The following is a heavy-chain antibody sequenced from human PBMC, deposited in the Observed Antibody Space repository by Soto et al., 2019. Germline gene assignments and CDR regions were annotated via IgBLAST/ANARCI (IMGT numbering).Heavy chain of an antibody. Sequence: ASVKVSCKASGYTFTSYAMHCVRPAPGQRLEWMGWINAGNGNTKYSQKFQGRVTITRDTSASTAYMELSSLRSEDTAVYYCARGPNITMIVVVTYYGMDVWGQGTTVTVSS. D-gene: IGHD3-22*01. CDR1: GYTFTSYA. CDR2: INAGNGNT. CDR3: ARGPNITMIVVVTYYGMDV. V-gene: IGHV1-3*01. J-gene: IGHJ6*02.